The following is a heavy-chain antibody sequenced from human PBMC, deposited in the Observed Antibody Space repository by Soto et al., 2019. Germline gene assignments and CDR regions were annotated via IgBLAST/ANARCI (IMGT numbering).Heavy chain of an antibody. V-gene: IGHV4-30-4*01. CDR2: IYFSGGV. Sequence: QVHLQESGPGLVKPSQTLSLTCTVSGGSISSGGYYWSWIRQSPGKGLEWVGKIYFSGGVYYNPPLKRRGVISLHTSDNQFSLKLSSVTAADTAVYYCAREMAATYGLDVWGQGTTVTVSS. CDR3: AREMAATYGLDV. CDR1: GGSISSGGYY. D-gene: IGHD6-19*01. J-gene: IGHJ6*02.